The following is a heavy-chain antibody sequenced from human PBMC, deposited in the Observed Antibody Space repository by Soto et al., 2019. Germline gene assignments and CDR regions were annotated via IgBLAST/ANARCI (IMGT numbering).Heavy chain of an antibody. CDR3: ARAAITMIVPTSRGSSGMDV. CDR2: IDLGSGNT. J-gene: IGHJ6*02. Sequence: SVKVSCKASGFTFTSSAVQWVRQARGQRLEWMGWIDLGSGNTNYAQKFQGRVTITRDTSTSTAYMELSSLRSDDTAVYYCARAAITMIVPTSRGSSGMDVWGQGITVTVSS. V-gene: IGHV1-58*01. D-gene: IGHD3-22*01. CDR1: GFTFTSSA.